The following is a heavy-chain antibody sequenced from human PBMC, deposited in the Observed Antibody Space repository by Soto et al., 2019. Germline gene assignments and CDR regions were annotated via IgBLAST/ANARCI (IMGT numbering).Heavy chain of an antibody. J-gene: IGHJ4*02. V-gene: IGHV4-31*02. CDR3: ARAPRSGYYDILTRYFDY. Sequence: SETLSLTCTVSGGSISSGGYYWSWIRQHPGKGLEWIGYIYYSGSTYYNPSLKSRVTISVDTSKNQFSLKLSSVTAADTAVYYCARAPRSGYYDILTRYFDYWGQGTLVTVSS. D-gene: IGHD3-9*01. CDR2: IYYSGST. CDR1: GGSISSGGYY.